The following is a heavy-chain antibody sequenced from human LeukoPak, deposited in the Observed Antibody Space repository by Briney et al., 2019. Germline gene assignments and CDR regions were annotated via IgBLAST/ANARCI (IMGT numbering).Heavy chain of an antibody. V-gene: IGHV4-39*07. Sequence: PSETLSLTCTVSGGSISSSTYYWGWIRLPPGKGLEWIGEINHSGSTNYNPSLKGRVTISVDTSKNQFSLKLSSVTAADTAVYYCVAVRGELSKKYYYYMDVWGKGTTVTISS. D-gene: IGHD3-16*02. CDR3: VAVRGELSKKYYYYMDV. CDR1: GGSISSSTYY. J-gene: IGHJ6*03. CDR2: INHSGST.